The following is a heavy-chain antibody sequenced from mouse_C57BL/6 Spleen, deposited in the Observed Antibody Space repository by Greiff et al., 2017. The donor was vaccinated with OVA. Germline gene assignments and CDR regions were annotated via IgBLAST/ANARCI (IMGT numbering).Heavy chain of an antibody. Sequence: QVQLQQSGAELVKPGASVKLSCKASGYTFTSYWMQWVKQRPGQGLEWIGEIDPSDSYTNYNQKFKGKATLTVDTSSSTAYMQLSSLTSEDSAVYYCARRPNWHFDYWGQGTTLTVSS. CDR1: GYTFTSYW. D-gene: IGHD4-1*01. CDR3: ARRPNWHFDY. CDR2: IDPSDSYT. J-gene: IGHJ2*01. V-gene: IGHV1-50*01.